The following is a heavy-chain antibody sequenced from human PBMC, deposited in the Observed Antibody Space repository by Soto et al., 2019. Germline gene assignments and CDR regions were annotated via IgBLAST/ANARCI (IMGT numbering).Heavy chain of an antibody. Sequence: EVQLVDSGGGSVQPGGSLRLSCTASGFIFSNYWMHWVRQAPGKGLVWVSRINTDGSGTSYADSVKGRFTMSRDNAKNTVYLQMNSLRAEDTATYYCGSVFEYWSQGTLVTVSS. CDR3: GSVFEY. CDR1: GFIFSNYW. V-gene: IGHV3-74*01. CDR2: INTDGSGT. J-gene: IGHJ4*02.